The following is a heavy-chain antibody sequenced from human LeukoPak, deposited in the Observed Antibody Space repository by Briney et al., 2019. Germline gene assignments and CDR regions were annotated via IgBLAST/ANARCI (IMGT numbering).Heavy chain of an antibody. V-gene: IGHV4-31*03. CDR3: ARGGLSAYSSSWYEGFDP. D-gene: IGHD6-13*01. Sequence: SETLSLTCTVSGGSISSGGYYWSWIRQHPGKGLEWIGYIYYNGSTHYNPSLKSRVTISVDTSKNQFSLKLSSVTAADTAVYYCARGGLSAYSSSWYEGFDPWGQGTLVTVSS. J-gene: IGHJ5*02. CDR2: IYYNGST. CDR1: GGSISSGGYY.